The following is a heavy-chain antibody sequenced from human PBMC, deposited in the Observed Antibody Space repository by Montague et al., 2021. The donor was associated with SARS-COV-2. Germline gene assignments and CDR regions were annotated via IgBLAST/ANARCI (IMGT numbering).Heavy chain of an antibody. CDR2: SNDRGSS. Sequence: SGTLSLTCAVYGGSFTDFYWTWIRQPPGKGLEWIGESNDRGSSNYNPSLKNRVTISVDKSKNQISLKLTSVTAADTATYYCARGLHQGPIGLPPGTLLQEHLWG. CDR1: GGSFTDFY. J-gene: IGHJ6*01. V-gene: IGHV4-34*01. CDR3: ARGLHQGPIGLPPGTLLQEHL.